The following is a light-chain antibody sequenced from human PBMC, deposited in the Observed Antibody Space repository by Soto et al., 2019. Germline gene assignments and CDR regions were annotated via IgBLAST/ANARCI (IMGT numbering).Light chain of an antibody. Sequence: IVLAQSPDTLSLSPGERATLSCRASQSVDSSYLAWFQQQPGQAPRLLIYGASSRATGIPDSFSGSGSGTDFTLTITRLEPEDFAVYYCQQYGSSLPWTFGQGTKVEIK. CDR1: QSVDSSY. CDR2: GAS. J-gene: IGKJ1*01. V-gene: IGKV3-20*01. CDR3: QQYGSSLPWT.